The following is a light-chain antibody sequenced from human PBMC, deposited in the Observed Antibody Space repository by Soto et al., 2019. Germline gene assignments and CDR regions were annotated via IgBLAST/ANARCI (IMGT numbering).Light chain of an antibody. Sequence: IRMTQSPSSLSASPGDRVTITCRASQGISSYLAWYQQKPGKAPKLLIYAASTLQSGVPSRFSGSGSGTDFTLTISCLQSEDFATYYCQQYYGYPWTFGQGTKVDI. CDR1: QGISSY. CDR3: QQYYGYPWT. V-gene: IGKV1-8*01. CDR2: AAS. J-gene: IGKJ1*01.